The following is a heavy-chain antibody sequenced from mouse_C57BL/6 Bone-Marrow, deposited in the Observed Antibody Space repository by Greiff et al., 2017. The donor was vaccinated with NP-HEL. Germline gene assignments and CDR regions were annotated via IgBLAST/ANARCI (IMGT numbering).Heavy chain of an antibody. CDR1: GFTFSNYW. Sequence: EVQLQESGGGLVQPGGSMKLSCVASGFTFSNYWMNWVRQSPEKGLEWVAQIRLKSDNYATHYAESVKGRFTISRDDSKSSVYLQMNNLRAEDTGIYYCTLPFYYGNYVRLGFDYWGQGTTLTVSS. CDR2: IRLKSDNYAT. V-gene: IGHV6-3*01. CDR3: TLPFYYGNYVRLGFDY. J-gene: IGHJ2*01. D-gene: IGHD2-1*01.